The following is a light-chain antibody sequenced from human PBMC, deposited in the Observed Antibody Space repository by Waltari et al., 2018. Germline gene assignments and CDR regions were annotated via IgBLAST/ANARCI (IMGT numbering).Light chain of an antibody. CDR2: DVT. CDR1: SSDVGGYNY. CDR3: CSYAGSITFWV. J-gene: IGLJ3*02. V-gene: IGLV2-11*01. Sequence: QSALTQPRSVSGSPGQSVTIPCTGTSSDVGGYNYVSWYQHHPGKAPKLIIYDVTKRPSGVPDRFSASKSDNTASLTISGLQAEDEADYYCCSYAGSITFWVFGGGTKLTVL.